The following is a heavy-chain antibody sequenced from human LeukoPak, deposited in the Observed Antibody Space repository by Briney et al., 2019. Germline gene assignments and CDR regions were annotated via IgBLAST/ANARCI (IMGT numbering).Heavy chain of an antibody. CDR2: IYYSGST. J-gene: IGHJ3*02. V-gene: IGHV4-39*02. CDR3: ARDLGNAFDI. Sequence: LEWIGSIYYSGSTYYNPSLKSRVTISVDTSKNQFSLKLSSVTAADTAVYYCARDLGNAFDIWGQGTMVTVSS.